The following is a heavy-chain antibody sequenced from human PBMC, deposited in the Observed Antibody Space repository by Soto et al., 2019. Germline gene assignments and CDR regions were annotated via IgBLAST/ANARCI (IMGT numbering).Heavy chain of an antibody. CDR3: ARDRRITIFGVVPDLYYYYGMDV. V-gene: IGHV1-8*01. D-gene: IGHD3-3*01. CDR2: MSPKTANT. Sequence: GASVKVSCKASGYTFTSYDINWVRQTAGQGLEWMGWMSPKTANTGYAQKFQDRVTMTRSTSISTAYMELRSLRSDDTAVYYCARDRRITIFGVVPDLYYYYGMDVWG. CDR1: GYTFTSYD. J-gene: IGHJ6*02.